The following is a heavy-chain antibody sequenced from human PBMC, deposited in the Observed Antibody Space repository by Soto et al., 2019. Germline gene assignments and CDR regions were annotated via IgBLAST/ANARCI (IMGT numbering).Heavy chain of an antibody. D-gene: IGHD4-4*01. Sequence: QVQLVQSGAEVKKPGSSVKVSCKASGGTFSSYAISWVRQAPGQGLEWMGGIIPIFGTTNYAQKFQGRVSITADKSTSTAYMELSSLRSEDTAVYYCAREGLTTLTTGDYYYGMDVWGQGPTVTVSS. CDR3: AREGLTTLTTGDYYYGMDV. CDR2: IIPIFGTT. J-gene: IGHJ6*02. CDR1: GGTFSSYA. V-gene: IGHV1-69*06.